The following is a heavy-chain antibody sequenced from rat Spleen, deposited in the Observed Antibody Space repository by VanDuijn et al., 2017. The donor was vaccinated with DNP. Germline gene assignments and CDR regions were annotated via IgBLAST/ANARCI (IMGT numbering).Heavy chain of an antibody. CDR2: ISYEGSST. J-gene: IGHJ2*01. CDR3: VRWNSGHFDY. D-gene: IGHD4-3*01. Sequence: EVQLVESGGKLVQPGRSLKLSCVASGFTFSDYNMAWVRQAPKKGLEWVATISYEGSSTKYRDSVKGRFTLTRDNAERTLYLQMDSLRSEDTATYYCVRWNSGHFDYWGQGVMVPVSS. V-gene: IGHV5-7*01. CDR1: GFTFSDYN.